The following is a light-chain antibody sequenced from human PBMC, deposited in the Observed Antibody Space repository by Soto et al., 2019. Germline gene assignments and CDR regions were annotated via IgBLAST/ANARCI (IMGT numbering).Light chain of an antibody. CDR2: AAS. V-gene: IGKV3-20*01. CDR3: QQFGSSPGFT. CDR1: QSINNRY. Sequence: EIVLTQSPGTLSLSPGERATLSCRASQSINNRYLAWCQQKPGQAPRLLIYAASSRATGIPDRFSGSGSGTDFTLTISILEPEDFAVYYCQQFGSSPGFTFGPGTKVDIK. J-gene: IGKJ3*01.